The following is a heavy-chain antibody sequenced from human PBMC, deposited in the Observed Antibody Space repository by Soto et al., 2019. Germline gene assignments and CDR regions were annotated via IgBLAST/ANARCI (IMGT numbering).Heavy chain of an antibody. V-gene: IGHV3-23*01. J-gene: IGHJ6*03. CDR1: GFTFSSYA. D-gene: IGHD2-2*01. CDR3: ATSSSWDTTSICHHYFYVDV. CDR2: ISITGTGT. Sequence: GGSLRLSCAASGFTFSSYAMSWVRQARGKGLEWVASISITGTGTYYADSVKGRFTISRDNSKNTVYLQMNSLRAEDKAVFYCATSSSWDTTSICHHYFYVDVWGKGTTVTVSS.